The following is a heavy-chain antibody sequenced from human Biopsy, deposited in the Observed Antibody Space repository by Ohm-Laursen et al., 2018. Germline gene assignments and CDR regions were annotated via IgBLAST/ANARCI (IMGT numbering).Heavy chain of an antibody. CDR3: AKDKGTFNFYYYGMDV. D-gene: IGHD2/OR15-2a*01. V-gene: IGHV3-30*18. Sequence: SLRLSCSAPGFTFSNSGMHWVRQAPGKGLEWVAAISYDGSKTDYGDSVKGRLNISRDNSKNTLDLQMSSLRVEDTAVYFCAKDKGTFNFYYYGMDVWGQGTTATVSS. CDR1: GFTFSNSG. J-gene: IGHJ6*02. CDR2: ISYDGSKT.